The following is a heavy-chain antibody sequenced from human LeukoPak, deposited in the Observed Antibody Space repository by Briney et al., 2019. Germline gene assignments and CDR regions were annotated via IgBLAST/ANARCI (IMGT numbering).Heavy chain of an antibody. Sequence: ASVKVSCKASGYTFTSYYMHWVRQAPGQGLEWMGIINPSGGSTSYAQKFQGRVTMTRDMSTSTVYMELSSLRTEDTAVYYCARGASRVAAAGTTTYYYYYYMDVWGKGTTVTISS. D-gene: IGHD6-13*01. CDR1: GYTFTSYY. J-gene: IGHJ6*03. V-gene: IGHV1-46*01. CDR2: INPSGGST. CDR3: ARGASRVAAAGTTTYYYYYYMDV.